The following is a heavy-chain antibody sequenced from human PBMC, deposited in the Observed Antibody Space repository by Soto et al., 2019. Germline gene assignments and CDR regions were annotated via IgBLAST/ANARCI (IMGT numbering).Heavy chain of an antibody. CDR1: GFTFSSYE. CDR2: ISSSGSTI. V-gene: IGHV3-48*03. J-gene: IGHJ4*02. D-gene: IGHD2-2*02. Sequence: GGSLRLSCAASGFTFSSYEMNWVRQAPGKGLEWVSYISSSGSTIYYADSVKGRFTISRDNAKNSLYLQMNSLRAEDTAVYYCARGPRYVVVPAALLGYWGQGTLVT. CDR3: ARGPRYVVVPAALLGY.